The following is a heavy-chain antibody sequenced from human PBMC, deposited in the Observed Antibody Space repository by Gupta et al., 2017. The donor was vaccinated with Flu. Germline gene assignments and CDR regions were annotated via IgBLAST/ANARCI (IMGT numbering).Heavy chain of an antibody. D-gene: IGHD3-22*01. J-gene: IGHJ4*02. CDR2: IIPIYGTA. Sequence: QVQLVQSGAEVKKPGSSVKVSCKASGGTFTSYAISWVRQAPGQGLEWIGGIIPIYGTANYAQKLQGRVTITADKSTSTAYMELSSLRSEDTAVYYCARDRHYYDSSGYFSRNFDYWGQGTLVTVSS. V-gene: IGHV1-69*06. CDR3: ARDRHYYDSSGYFSRNFDY. CDR1: GGTFTSYA.